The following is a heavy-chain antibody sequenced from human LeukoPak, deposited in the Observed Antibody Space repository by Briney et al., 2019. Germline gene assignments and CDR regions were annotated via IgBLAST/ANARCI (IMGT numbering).Heavy chain of an antibody. V-gene: IGHV1-69*06. J-gene: IGHJ4*02. CDR1: EGTFSSYA. CDR2: IIPIFGTA. Sequence: TSVKVTCKASEGTFSSYAIRWVRQAPAQGLEWMGGIIPIFGTANYAQKFQGRVTITADKSTSTAYMELSSLRSEDTAVYYCARSIAARALDYWGQGTLVTVSS. CDR3: ARSIAARALDY. D-gene: IGHD6-6*01.